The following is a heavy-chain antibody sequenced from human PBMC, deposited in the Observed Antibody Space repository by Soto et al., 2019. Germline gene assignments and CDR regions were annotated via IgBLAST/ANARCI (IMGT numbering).Heavy chain of an antibody. V-gene: IGHV4-31*03. CDR3: ARATAYYYDSTGYYHFDY. Sequence: QVQLQESGPGLVKPSQTLSLTCTVSGGSISSSDYYWSWIRQHPGKGLEWIGYIYYSGSTYYNPSLIGRVSISVDTSKKQFSLKLSSVTAADTAVYYCARATAYYYDSTGYYHFDYWGQGTLVTVSS. D-gene: IGHD3-22*01. CDR1: GGSISSSDYY. CDR2: IYYSGST. J-gene: IGHJ4*02.